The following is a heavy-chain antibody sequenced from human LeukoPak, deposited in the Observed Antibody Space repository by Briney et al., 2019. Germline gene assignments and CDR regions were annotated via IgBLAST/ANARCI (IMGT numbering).Heavy chain of an antibody. CDR1: DGSFSGYY. D-gene: IGHD2-8*02. CDR2: INHSGST. J-gene: IGHJ4*02. Sequence: SETLSLTCGVYDGSFSGYYWTWIRQPPGKGLEWIGEINHSGSTNYNPSLKSRVTISVDTSKNQFSLRLSSVTAADTAVYYCARGFWSRYYDYWGQGTLVTVSS. V-gene: IGHV4-34*01. CDR3: ARGFWSRYYDY.